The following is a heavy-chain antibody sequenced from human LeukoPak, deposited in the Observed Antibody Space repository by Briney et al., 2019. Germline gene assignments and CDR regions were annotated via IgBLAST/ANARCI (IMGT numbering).Heavy chain of an antibody. V-gene: IGHV4-59*08. Sequence: PSETLCLTRTVSGGSIRSYYWSWIRQPPGKELEWIGDIYFTGSTSYNPSLKSRVTISIDTSKNQFSLNLNSVAAADTAVYYCARAPILYYFDCWGQGTLVTVSS. CDR3: ARAPILYYFDC. CDR2: IYFTGST. J-gene: IGHJ4*02. CDR1: GGSIRSYY.